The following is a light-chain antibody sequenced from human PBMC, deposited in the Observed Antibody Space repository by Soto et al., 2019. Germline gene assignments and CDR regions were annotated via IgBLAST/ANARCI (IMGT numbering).Light chain of an antibody. V-gene: IGLV2-14*01. CDR1: SSDVGGYNY. CDR2: EVS. J-gene: IGLJ1*01. Sequence: QSALTQPASVSGSPGQSITISCTGTSSDVGGYNYVSWYQQHPGKAPKLMIYEVSNRPSGVSDRFSGSKSGNTASLTISGLQAEDEADYHCSSYTSSYTLDVFGTGTKVTVL. CDR3: SSYTSSYTLDV.